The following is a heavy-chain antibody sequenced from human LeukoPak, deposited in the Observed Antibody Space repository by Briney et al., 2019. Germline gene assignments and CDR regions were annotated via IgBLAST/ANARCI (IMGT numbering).Heavy chain of an antibody. D-gene: IGHD2-21*01. Sequence: ASVKVSCKASGYTFTDYYMHWVRQAPGHGLKWMGRINPNSGGIYYAQKFQGRVTMTRDTSISTAYLELSRLRSDDTAVYYCASSRDLNKHMEDYWGQGTLVTVSS. CDR3: ASSRDLNKHMEDY. V-gene: IGHV1-2*06. CDR2: INPNSGGI. CDR1: GYTFTDYY. J-gene: IGHJ4*02.